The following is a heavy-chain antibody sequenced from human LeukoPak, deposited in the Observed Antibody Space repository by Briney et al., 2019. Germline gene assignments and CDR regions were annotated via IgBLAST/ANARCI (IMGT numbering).Heavy chain of an antibody. V-gene: IGHV5-10-1*01. CDR1: GYSFTSYW. CDR2: IDPSDSYT. J-gene: IGHJ6*02. Sequence: RGESLKISCKGSGYSFTSYWISWVRQMPGKGLEWMGRIDPSDSYTNYSPSFQGHVTISADKPISTAYLQWSSLKASDTAMYHCARHSSDYYGMDVWGQGTTVTVSS. D-gene: IGHD2-21*01. CDR3: ARHSSDYYGMDV.